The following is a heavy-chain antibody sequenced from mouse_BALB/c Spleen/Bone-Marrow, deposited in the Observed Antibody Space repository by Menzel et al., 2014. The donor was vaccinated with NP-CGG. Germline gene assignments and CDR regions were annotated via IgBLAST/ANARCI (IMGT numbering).Heavy chain of an antibody. CDR1: GFSLTSYG. V-gene: IGHV2-5*01. Sequence: QVQLQQSGPGLVQPSQSLSITCTVSGFSLTSYGVHWVRQSPGKGLEWLGVIWRGGSTDYNAAFMSRPSITKDNSKSKVFFKMNSLQADDTAIYYCAKNGELGYYFDYWGQGTTLTVSS. D-gene: IGHD4-1*01. CDR3: AKNGELGYYFDY. J-gene: IGHJ2*01. CDR2: IWRGGST.